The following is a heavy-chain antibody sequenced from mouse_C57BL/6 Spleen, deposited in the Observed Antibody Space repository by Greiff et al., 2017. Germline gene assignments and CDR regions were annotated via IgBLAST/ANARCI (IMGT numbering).Heavy chain of an antibody. D-gene: IGHD2-4*01. CDR3: ARDGDYDYDGNYYAMDY. CDR1: GYSITSGYY. CDR2: ISYDGSN. Sequence: DVQLQESGPGLVKPSQSLSLTCSVTGYSITSGYYWNWIRQFPGNKLEWMGYISYDGSNNYNPSLKNRISITRDTSKNQFFLKLNSVTTEDTATYYCARDGDYDYDGNYYAMDYWGQGTSVTVSS. J-gene: IGHJ4*01. V-gene: IGHV3-6*01.